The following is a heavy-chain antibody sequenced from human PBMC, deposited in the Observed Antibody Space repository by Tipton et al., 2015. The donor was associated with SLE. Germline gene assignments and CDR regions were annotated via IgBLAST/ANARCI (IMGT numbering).Heavy chain of an antibody. Sequence: LRLSCAVYGGSFSGYYWSWIRQPPGKGLEWIGYIYYSGSTYYNPSLKSRVTISVDTSKNQFSLKLSSVTAADTALYYCARAGQQLVVRGAFDIWGQGTMVTVSS. J-gene: IGHJ3*02. D-gene: IGHD6-13*01. CDR1: GGSFSGYY. CDR3: ARAGQQLVVRGAFDI. CDR2: IYYSGST. V-gene: IGHV4-59*08.